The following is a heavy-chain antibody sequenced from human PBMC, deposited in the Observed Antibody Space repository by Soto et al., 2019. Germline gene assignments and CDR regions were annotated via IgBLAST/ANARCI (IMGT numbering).Heavy chain of an antibody. CDR1: GGTFSSYA. CDR3: ARDPRRMIADAFGI. CDR2: IIPIFGTA. V-gene: IGHV1-69*13. J-gene: IGHJ3*02. D-gene: IGHD3-22*01. Sequence: SVKVSCKASGGTFSSYAISWVRQAPGQGLEWMGGIIPIFGTANYAQKFQGRVTITADESTSTAYMELSSLRSEDTAVYYCARDPRRMIADAFGIWGQGTMVTVSS.